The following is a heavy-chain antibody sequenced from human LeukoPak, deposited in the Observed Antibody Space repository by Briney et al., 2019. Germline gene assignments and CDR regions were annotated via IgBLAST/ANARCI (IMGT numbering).Heavy chain of an antibody. V-gene: IGHV4-39*01. J-gene: IGHJ5*02. Sequence: KSSETLSLTCTVSGGSISSSSYYWGWIRQPPGKGLEWIGSIYYSGSTYYNPSLKSRVTISVDTSKNQFSLKLSSVTAADTAVYYCARHTATMVRGDHLSWGQGTLVTVSS. CDR3: ARHTATMVRGDHLS. CDR1: GGSISSSSYY. CDR2: IYYSGST. D-gene: IGHD3-10*01.